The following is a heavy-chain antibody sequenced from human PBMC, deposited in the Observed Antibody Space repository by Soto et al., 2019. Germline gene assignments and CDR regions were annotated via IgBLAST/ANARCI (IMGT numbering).Heavy chain of an antibody. CDR1: GFTFGSHA. CDR2: ISGSGGSA. D-gene: IGHD3-3*01. J-gene: IGHJ4*02. V-gene: IGHV3-23*01. Sequence: EVQLLESGGGLVQPGGSLRLSCAASGFTFGSHAMIWVRQAPGKGLEWVSAISGSGGSAYYADSVKGRLTISRDNSINTLYLQMNSLRAEDTALYYCAKQPYSDFWSAYYYFDYWGQGILVTGSS. CDR3: AKQPYSDFWSAYYYFDY.